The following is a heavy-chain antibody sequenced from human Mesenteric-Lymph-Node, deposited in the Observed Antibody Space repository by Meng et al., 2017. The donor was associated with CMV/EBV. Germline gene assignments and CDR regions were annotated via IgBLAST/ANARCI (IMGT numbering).Heavy chain of an antibody. V-gene: IGHV3-30*04. CDR1: GFTFSSYA. J-gene: IGHJ4*02. Sequence: GESLKISCAASGFTFSSYAMHWVRQAPGKGLEWVAVISYDGSNKYYADSVKGRFTISRDNSKNTLYLQMNSLRAEDTAVYYCTRDRQNYDYLSESYRFLSFWGQGTLVTVSS. CDR2: ISYDGSNK. CDR3: TRDRQNYDYLSESYRFLSF. D-gene: IGHD3-16*02.